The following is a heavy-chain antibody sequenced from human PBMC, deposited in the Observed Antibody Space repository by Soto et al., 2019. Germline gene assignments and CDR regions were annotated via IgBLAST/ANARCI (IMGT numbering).Heavy chain of an antibody. Sequence: GVSLRLSCAASGFTFSSYGMHWVRQAPGKGLEWVAVIWYDGSNKYYADSVKGRFTISRDNSKNTLYLQMNSLRSEDTAEYYCASGGPSRTNRVCYTSQPHNCYGGMDFWGQGSTVTVSS. V-gene: IGHV3-33*01. CDR2: IWYDGSNK. CDR3: ASGGPSRTNRVCYTSQPHNCYGGMDF. CDR1: GFTFSSYG. D-gene: IGHD2-8*01. J-gene: IGHJ6*02.